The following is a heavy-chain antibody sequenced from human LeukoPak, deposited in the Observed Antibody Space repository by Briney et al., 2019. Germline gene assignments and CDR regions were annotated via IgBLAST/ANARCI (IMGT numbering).Heavy chain of an antibody. J-gene: IGHJ4*02. D-gene: IGHD6-13*01. CDR3: ARDSAAAGTLGYFDY. Sequence: GGSLRLSCAASGFTFSSYDMHWVRQAPGKGLEWVAVIWYDGSNKYYADSVKGRFTISRDNSKNTLYLQMNSLRAEDTAVYYCARDSAAAGTLGYFDYWGQGTLVTVSS. V-gene: IGHV3-33*01. CDR2: IWYDGSNK. CDR1: GFTFSSYD.